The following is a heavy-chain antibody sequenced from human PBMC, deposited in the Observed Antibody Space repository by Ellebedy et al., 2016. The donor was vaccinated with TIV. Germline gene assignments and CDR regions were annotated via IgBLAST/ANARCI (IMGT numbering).Heavy chain of an antibody. J-gene: IGHJ4*02. CDR1: GFTFSNHA. CDR3: ARAGFGELSRIDH. Sequence: GESLKISCAASGFTFSNHAMPWVRQAPGKGLEYVSAISSNGGSTYYADSVKGRFTISRDNSKNTLYLQMGSLRADDMAVYFCARAGFGELSRIDHWGQGTLVTVSS. CDR2: ISSNGGST. D-gene: IGHD3-10*01. V-gene: IGHV3-64*02.